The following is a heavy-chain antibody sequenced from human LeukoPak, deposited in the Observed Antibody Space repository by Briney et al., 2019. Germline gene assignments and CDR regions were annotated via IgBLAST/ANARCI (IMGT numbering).Heavy chain of an antibody. CDR1: GFTFNRYW. J-gene: IGHJ4*02. Sequence: GGSLRLPCAASGFTFNRYWMRWVRQAPRKGLEGVANIKQDGSEKFYGDSVEGRFHIPRDNAENSLYLQMNSLGAEDTAVDSCARDADTYYYGSGSYRFHDYWGQGTLVTVSS. D-gene: IGHD3-10*01. CDR2: IKQDGSEK. CDR3: ARDADTYYYGSGSYRFHDY. V-gene: IGHV3-7*01.